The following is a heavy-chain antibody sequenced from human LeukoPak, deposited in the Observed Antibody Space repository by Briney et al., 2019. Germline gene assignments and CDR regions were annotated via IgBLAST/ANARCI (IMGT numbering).Heavy chain of an antibody. CDR1: GYSISSGYY. V-gene: IGHV4-38-2*02. D-gene: IGHD6-19*01. CDR3: ARERIAVAY. Sequence: TSETLSLTCTVSGYSISSGYYWGWIRQPPGKGLEWIGSIYHSGSTYYNPSLKSRVTISVDTSKNQFSLKVSSVTAADTAVYYCARERIAVAYWGQGTLVTVSS. CDR2: IYHSGST. J-gene: IGHJ4*02.